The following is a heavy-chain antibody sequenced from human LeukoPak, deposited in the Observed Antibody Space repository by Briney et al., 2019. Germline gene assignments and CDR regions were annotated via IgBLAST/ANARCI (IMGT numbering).Heavy chain of an antibody. CDR2: IYHSGST. CDR1: GYSISSAYY. Sequence: SETLSLTSTVSGYSISSAYYWGWIRQPPGKGLEWIGSIYHSGSTYYNPSLKSRVTISVDTSKNQFSLKLSSVTAADTAVYYCAGETRSYYYMDVWGKGTTVTVSS. CDR3: AGETRSYYYMDV. V-gene: IGHV4-38-2*02. J-gene: IGHJ6*03. D-gene: IGHD3-16*02.